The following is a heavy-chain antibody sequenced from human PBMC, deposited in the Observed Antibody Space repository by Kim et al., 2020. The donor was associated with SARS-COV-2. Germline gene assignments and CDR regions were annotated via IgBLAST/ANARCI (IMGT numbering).Heavy chain of an antibody. Sequence: GGSLRLSCAASGFTFSSYVMSWVRQAPGKGLEWVSAISGSGGRTYYADSVKGRFTISRDNSKNTLYLQMNSLRVEDTAVYYCAKLYDSGSNEFDYWGQGTLVTVSS. CDR2: ISGSGGRT. V-gene: IGHV3-23*01. J-gene: IGHJ4*02. CDR1: GFTFSSYV. D-gene: IGHD3-10*01. CDR3: AKLYDSGSNEFDY.